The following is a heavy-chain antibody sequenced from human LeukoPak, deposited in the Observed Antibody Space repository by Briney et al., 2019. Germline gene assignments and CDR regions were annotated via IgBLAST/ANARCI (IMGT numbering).Heavy chain of an antibody. CDR1: GFTFSSYA. Sequence: GGSLRLSCAASGFTFSSYAMHWVRQAPGKGLEWVAVISYDGSNKYYADSVKGRFTISRDNSKNTLYLQMNSLRAEDTAVHYCAREDGDYYYGMDVWGQGTTVTVSS. V-gene: IGHV3-30-3*01. CDR3: AREDGDYYYGMDV. CDR2: ISYDGSNK. J-gene: IGHJ6*02. D-gene: IGHD4-17*01.